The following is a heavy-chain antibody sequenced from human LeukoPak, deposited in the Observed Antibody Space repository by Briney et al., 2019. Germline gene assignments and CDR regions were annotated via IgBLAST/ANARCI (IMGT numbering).Heavy chain of an antibody. J-gene: IGHJ3*02. D-gene: IGHD3-10*01. Sequence: SVKVSCXASGGTFSSYAISWVRQAPGQGLEWMGGIIPIFGTANYAQKFQGRVTITADESTSTAYMELSSLRSEDTAVYYCARGRPANGGAFDIWGQGTMVTVSS. CDR1: GGTFSSYA. CDR2: IIPIFGTA. CDR3: ARGRPANGGAFDI. V-gene: IGHV1-69*01.